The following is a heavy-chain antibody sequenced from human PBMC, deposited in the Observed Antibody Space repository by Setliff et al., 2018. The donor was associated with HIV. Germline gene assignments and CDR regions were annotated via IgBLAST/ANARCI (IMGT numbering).Heavy chain of an antibody. D-gene: IGHD2-21*02. CDR3: ATLDPSGGNFLAY. CDR2: IHASGKA. Sequence: SETLSLTCAVYGGSFSGFSWSWIRQSPGKGLEWIGYIHASGKANYNPSLKSRVTISLDTSKMQFSLRLTSVTAADTAVYYCATLDPSGGNFLAYWGQGTLVTVSS. V-gene: IGHV4-4*09. J-gene: IGHJ4*02. CDR1: GGSFSGFS.